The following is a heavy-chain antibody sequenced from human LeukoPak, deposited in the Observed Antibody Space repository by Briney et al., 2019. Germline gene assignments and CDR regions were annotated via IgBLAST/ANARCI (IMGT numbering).Heavy chain of an antibody. V-gene: IGHV4-59*12. CDR2: IYHSGST. Sequence: PSETLSLTCTVSGGSISSYYWSWLRQPAGKGLEWIGYIYHSGSTYYNPSLKSRVTISVDRSKNQFSLKLSSVTAADTAVYYCARVDTDDYTYYWGQGTLVTVSS. CDR1: GGSISSYY. D-gene: IGHD4-11*01. CDR3: ARVDTDDYTYY. J-gene: IGHJ4*02.